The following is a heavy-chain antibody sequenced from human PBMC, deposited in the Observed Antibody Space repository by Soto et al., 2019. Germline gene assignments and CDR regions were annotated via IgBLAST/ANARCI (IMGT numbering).Heavy chain of an antibody. CDR1: GGSISTVDHW. CDR3: ARGPSGDKVDS. Sequence: QVQLQESGPGLVKPSQTLSLTCTVSGGSISTVDHWWSLIRQSPDMGLEWIGHIYDGGRTYNNPSLESRVTMSVDTSKSLLSLTLSSVSAADTAVYYCARGPSGDKVDSWGQGTLVTVSS. J-gene: IGHJ4*02. CDR2: IYDGGRT. D-gene: IGHD7-27*01. V-gene: IGHV4-30-4*01.